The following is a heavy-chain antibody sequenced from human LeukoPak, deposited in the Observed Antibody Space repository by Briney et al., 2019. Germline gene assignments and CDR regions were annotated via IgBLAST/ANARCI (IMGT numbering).Heavy chain of an antibody. CDR1: GFTFRNYA. Sequence: GGSLRLSCAASGFTFRNYAMHWVRQAPGKGLEWVAVISYDGSNKYYADSVKGRFTLSRDNSKNTLYLQMNSLRAEDTAVYYCGLGYCTGATCHPYSWGQGTLVTVSS. CDR3: GLGYCTGATCHPYS. V-gene: IGHV3-30*03. CDR2: ISYDGSNK. J-gene: IGHJ4*02. D-gene: IGHD2-8*02.